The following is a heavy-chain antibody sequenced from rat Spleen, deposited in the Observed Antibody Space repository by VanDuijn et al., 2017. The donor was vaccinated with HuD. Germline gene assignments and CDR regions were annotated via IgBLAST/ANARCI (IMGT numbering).Heavy chain of an antibody. CDR3: VRHDDY. Sequence: EVQLVESGGGLVHPGRSMKLSCAASGFTFSMYYMAWVRQAPTKGLEWVATISSSGGRTYYRDSVKGRFTISRDSTKTTLYLQMDSLRSEDTATYYCVRHDDYWGQGVMVTVSS. J-gene: IGHJ2*01. CDR1: GFTFSMYY. CDR2: ISSSGGRT. V-gene: IGHV5-25*01.